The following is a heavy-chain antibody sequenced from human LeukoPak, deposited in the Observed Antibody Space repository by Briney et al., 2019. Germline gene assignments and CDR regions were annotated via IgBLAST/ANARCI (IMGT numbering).Heavy chain of an antibody. J-gene: IGHJ6*02. Sequence: GGSLRLSCAASGFTFNNYWMHWVRQPPGKGLVWVSRVNSDGSSTNYADSVKGRFTISRDNPKSTLYLQMNSLRAEDTAVYYCVRGKSSLLGMDVWGQGTTVTVSS. CDR1: GFTFNNYW. V-gene: IGHV3-74*01. CDR2: VNSDGSST. D-gene: IGHD6-6*01. CDR3: VRGKSSLLGMDV.